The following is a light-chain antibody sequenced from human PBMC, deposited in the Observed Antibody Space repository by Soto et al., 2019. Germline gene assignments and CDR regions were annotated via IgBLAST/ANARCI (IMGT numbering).Light chain of an antibody. CDR3: AAWDDSLSGLWV. V-gene: IGLV1-47*01. Sequence: QSVLTQPPSASGTPGLRVTISCSGSSSNIGSNYVYWYQQLPGTAPKLLIYRNNQRPSGVPDRFSGSKSGTSASLAISGLRSEDEADYYCAAWDDSLSGLWVFGGGTKLTVL. J-gene: IGLJ3*02. CDR2: RNN. CDR1: SSNIGSNY.